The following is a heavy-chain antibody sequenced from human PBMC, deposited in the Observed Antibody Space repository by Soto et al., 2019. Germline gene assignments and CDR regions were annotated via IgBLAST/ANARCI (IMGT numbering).Heavy chain of an antibody. D-gene: IGHD4-17*01. CDR1: GGSISSYY. V-gene: IGHV4-59*01. CDR2: IYYSGST. Sequence: SETLSLTCTVSGGSISSYYWSWIRQPPGKGLEWIGYIYYSGSTNYNPSLKSRVTISVDTSKNQFSLKLSSVTAADTAVYYCATHDYGDYSLDYWGQGXLVTVYS. CDR3: ATHDYGDYSLDY. J-gene: IGHJ4*02.